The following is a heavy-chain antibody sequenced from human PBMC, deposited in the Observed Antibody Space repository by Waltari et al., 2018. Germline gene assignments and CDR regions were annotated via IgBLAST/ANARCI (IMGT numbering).Heavy chain of an antibody. D-gene: IGHD4-17*01. CDR3: ARGPYILTTVTTYGRSDAFDI. CDR2: MNPNSGNT. CDR1: GYTFTSYD. J-gene: IGHJ3*02. Sequence: QVQLVQSGAEVKEPGASVKVSCKASGYTFTSYDINWVRQATGQGLEWMGWMNPNSGNTGYAQKFQGRVTITRNTSISTAYMELSSLRSEDTAVYYCARGPYILTTVTTYGRSDAFDIWGQGTMVTVSS. V-gene: IGHV1-8*03.